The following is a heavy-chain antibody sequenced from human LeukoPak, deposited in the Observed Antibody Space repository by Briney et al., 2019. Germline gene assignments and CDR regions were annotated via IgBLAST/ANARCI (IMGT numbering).Heavy chain of an antibody. CDR2: INPSGGSA. CDR3: ARVQAPLTGPFDY. Sequence: ASVTVSCKASGYTFTKYYMHWLRQAPGQGLEWMGIINPSGGSASYAQKFQGRVTMTRDTSTSTVYMELSSLRSEDTAMYYCARVQAPLTGPFDYWGQGTLVTVSS. V-gene: IGHV1-46*01. D-gene: IGHD3-9*01. CDR1: GYTFTKYY. J-gene: IGHJ4*02.